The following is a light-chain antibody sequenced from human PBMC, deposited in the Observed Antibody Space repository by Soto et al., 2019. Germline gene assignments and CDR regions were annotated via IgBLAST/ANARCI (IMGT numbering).Light chain of an antibody. CDR3: QQYGSSPPT. J-gene: IGKJ1*01. V-gene: IGKV3-20*01. CDR1: QSVSSSY. CDR2: GAS. Sequence: ETVFTQSPCTLSLSPGERATLSCRASQSVSSSYLAWYQQKPGQAPRLLIYGASSRATGIPDRFSGSGSGTDFTLTISRLEPEDFAAYYCQQYGSSPPTFGQGTKVHIK.